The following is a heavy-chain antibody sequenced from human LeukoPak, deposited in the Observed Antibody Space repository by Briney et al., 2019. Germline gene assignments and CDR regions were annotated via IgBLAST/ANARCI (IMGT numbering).Heavy chain of an antibody. J-gene: IGHJ6*02. Sequence: GRSPRLSSPATGFTFSSYGMHWVRHTPGKGLEWVEVIWYDGSKKYYADSVKDRLTISIDNSKNTLDVQMNSLRAEDTAVYYCAREGGGIVVVPAARPLTDYYYYGMDVWGQGTTVTVSS. V-gene: IGHV3-33*01. CDR1: GFTFSSYG. CDR2: IWYDGSKK. CDR3: AREGGGIVVVPAARPLTDYYYYGMDV. D-gene: IGHD2-2*02.